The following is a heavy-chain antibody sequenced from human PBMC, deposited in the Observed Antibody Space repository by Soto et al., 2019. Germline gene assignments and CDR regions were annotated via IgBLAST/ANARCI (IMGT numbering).Heavy chain of an antibody. CDR2: INHSGSS. Sequence: PTETLSLSFDVHGGSFSGFYWTWIRQPPGKGLEWIGEINHSGSSNYNPPLKSRVTMSLDTSRNQFSLSLNSVTAADTAVYYCARMAGPWYFDLWGRGTLVTVSS. V-gene: IGHV4-34*01. CDR3: ARMAGPWYFDL. J-gene: IGHJ2*01. CDR1: GGSFSGFY.